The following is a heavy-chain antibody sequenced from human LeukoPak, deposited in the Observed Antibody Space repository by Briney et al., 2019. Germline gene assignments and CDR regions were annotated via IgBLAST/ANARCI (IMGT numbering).Heavy chain of an antibody. J-gene: IGHJ6*02. CDR2: ISYDGSNK. CDR1: GFTFSSYG. V-gene: IGHV3-30*18. Sequence: QTGGSLRLSCAASGFTFSSYGMHWVRQAPGKGLEWVAVISYDGSNKYYADSVKGRFTISRDNSKNTLYLQMNSLRAEDTAVYYCAKGQDLITMVRGSYYGMDVWGQGTTVTVSS. D-gene: IGHD3-10*01. CDR3: AKGQDLITMVRGSYYGMDV.